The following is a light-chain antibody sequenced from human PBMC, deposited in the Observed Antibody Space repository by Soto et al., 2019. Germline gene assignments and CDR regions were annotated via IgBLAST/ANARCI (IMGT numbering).Light chain of an antibody. Sequence: DIQMTQSPSTLSASVGDRVTITCRASQSISSWLAWYQQKPGKAPKLPIYDASSLESGVPSRFSGSGSGTEFTLTISSLQPDDFATYYCQQYNSYPWTLGQGTKVDIK. CDR2: DAS. CDR1: QSISSW. V-gene: IGKV1-5*01. J-gene: IGKJ1*01. CDR3: QQYNSYPWT.